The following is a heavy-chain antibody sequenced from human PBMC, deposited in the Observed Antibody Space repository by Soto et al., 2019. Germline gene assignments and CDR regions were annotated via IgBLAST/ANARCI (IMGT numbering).Heavy chain of an antibody. CDR1: GGSIRSYY. CDR3: TIVGGYYGDYPNFDY. V-gene: IGHV4-59*01. Sequence: SETLSLTCTVYGGSIRSYYWSWLRQPPGKGLEWIGNIYYSGSTNYNPSRKSRVTMSVDTSKNQVSLKLSSVTAADTAVYYCTIVGGYYGDYPNFDYWGQGALVTVSS. CDR2: IYYSGST. J-gene: IGHJ4*02. D-gene: IGHD4-17*01.